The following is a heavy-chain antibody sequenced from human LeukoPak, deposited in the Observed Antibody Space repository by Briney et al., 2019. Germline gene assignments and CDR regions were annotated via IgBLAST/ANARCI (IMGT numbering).Heavy chain of an antibody. CDR1: GGPFSGYY. Sequence: SETLSLTCAVYGGPFSGYYWSWIRQPPGKGLEWIGEINHSGSTNYNPSLKSRVTISVDTSKNQFSLKLSSVTAADTAVYYCARCGSIFGVVTLWGQGTMVTVSS. D-gene: IGHD3-3*01. CDR2: INHSGST. CDR3: ARCGSIFGVVTL. V-gene: IGHV4-34*01. J-gene: IGHJ3*01.